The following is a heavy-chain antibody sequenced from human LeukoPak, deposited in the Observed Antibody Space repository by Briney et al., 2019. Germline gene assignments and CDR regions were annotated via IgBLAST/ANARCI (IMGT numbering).Heavy chain of an antibody. CDR3: ARSSAGFNS. V-gene: IGHV6-1*01. CDR2: TYYRSEWFI. Sequence: SQTLSLTCAISGDSVSSNSAVWNWIRQSPSRGLEWLGRTYYRSEWFIDYAPSVKSRISINPDTSKNQFSLQLDSVAPEDTAVYYCARSSAGFNSWGQGTLVTVSS. J-gene: IGHJ5*01. CDR1: GDSVSSNSAV. D-gene: IGHD3-16*01.